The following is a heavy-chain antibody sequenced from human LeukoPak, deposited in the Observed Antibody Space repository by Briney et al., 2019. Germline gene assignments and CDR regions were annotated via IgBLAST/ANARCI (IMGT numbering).Heavy chain of an antibody. CDR3: ARRSSGWYRY. CDR2: INHSGST. Sequence: GSLRLSCAASGFTFSSYGMHWIRQPPGKGLEWIGEINHSGSTNYNPSLKSRVTISVDTSKNQFSLKLSSVTAADTAVYYCARRSSGWYRYWGQGTLVTVSS. D-gene: IGHD6-19*01. V-gene: IGHV4-34*01. J-gene: IGHJ4*02. CDR1: GFTFSSYG.